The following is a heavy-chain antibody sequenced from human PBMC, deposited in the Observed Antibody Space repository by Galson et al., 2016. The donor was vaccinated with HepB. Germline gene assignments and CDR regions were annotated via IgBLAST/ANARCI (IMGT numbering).Heavy chain of an antibody. CDR2: INPNSGGT. J-gene: IGHJ4*02. CDR1: GYTFTGYY. V-gene: IGHV1-2*02. Sequence: SVKVSCKASGYTFTGYYIHWVRQAPGQGLEWMGWINPNSGGTNYAQKFQGRVTMTRDTSISTDYMERTRLRSDDTAVFYCAGGVDSFSLYTTRFDYWGQGTLVTVSS. CDR3: AGGVDSFSLYTTRFDY. D-gene: IGHD6-13*01.